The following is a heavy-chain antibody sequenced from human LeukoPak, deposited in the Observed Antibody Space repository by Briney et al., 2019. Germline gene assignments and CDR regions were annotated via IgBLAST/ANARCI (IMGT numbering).Heavy chain of an antibody. CDR1: GGSISNFY. CDR3: ARTYYYYYYMDV. J-gene: IGHJ6*03. V-gene: IGHV4-4*07. Sequence: SETLSLTCTVSGGSISNFYWSWIRQPAGKGLEWIGRIFTRGSTNYNPSLKSRVTMSVDTSKNQFSVKLNSVTAADTAVYYCARTYYYYYYMDVWGKGTTVTVSS. CDR2: IFTRGST.